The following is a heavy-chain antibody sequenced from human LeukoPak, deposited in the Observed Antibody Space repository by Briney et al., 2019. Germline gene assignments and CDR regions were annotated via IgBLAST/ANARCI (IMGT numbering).Heavy chain of an antibody. CDR2: FSWNSGSI. Sequence: GGSLRLSCAASGFTFDDYAMHWVRQAPGKGLEWVSGFSWNSGSIGYADSVKGRFTISRDNAKNSLYLQMNSLRAEDTALYYCAKDTSGSDSGFDYWGQGTLVTVSS. V-gene: IGHV3-9*01. J-gene: IGHJ4*02. D-gene: IGHD1-26*01. CDR3: AKDTSGSDSGFDY. CDR1: GFTFDDYA.